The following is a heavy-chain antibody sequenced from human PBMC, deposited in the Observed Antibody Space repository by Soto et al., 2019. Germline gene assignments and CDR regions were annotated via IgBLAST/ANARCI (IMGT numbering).Heavy chain of an antibody. CDR1: GFTFSSYG. CDR2: IWYDGSKK. CDR3: ARDLPLYYYYGMDV. Sequence: QVQLVESGGGVVQPGRSLRLSCAASGFTFSSYGMHWVRQAPGKGLEWVAVIWYDGSKKYYADSVKGRFTISRDNSKNTLYLQMNSLRAEDTAVYYCARDLPLYYYYGMDVWGQGTTVTVSS. J-gene: IGHJ6*02. V-gene: IGHV3-33*01.